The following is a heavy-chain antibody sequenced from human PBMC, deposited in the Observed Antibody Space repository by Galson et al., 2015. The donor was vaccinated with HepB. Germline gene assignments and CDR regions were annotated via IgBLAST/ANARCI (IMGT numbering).Heavy chain of an antibody. CDR1: GGTFSRCA. CDR2: ITPMFGTA. CDR3: ARGYDSANYYYLY. V-gene: IGHV1-69*13. Sequence: SVKVSCKASGGTFSRCAISWVRQDPGQGLEWIGGITPMFGTAHYAQKFQGRVTITADESTSTVYIELSSLRSEDTAIYYCARGYDSANYYYLYWGQGTLVTVST. J-gene: IGHJ4*02. D-gene: IGHD3-10*01.